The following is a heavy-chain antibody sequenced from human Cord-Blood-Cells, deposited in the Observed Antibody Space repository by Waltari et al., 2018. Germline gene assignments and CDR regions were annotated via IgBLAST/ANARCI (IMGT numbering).Heavy chain of an antibody. CDR2: IIPILGIA. CDR3: ASSSMVQGVINWFGP. J-gene: IGHJ5*02. V-gene: IGHV1-69*02. D-gene: IGHD3-10*01. Sequence: QVQLVQSGAEVKKPGSSVKVSCKASGGTFSSYTISWVRQAPGQGLEWMGRIIPILGIANYGQKFQGRVTITADKSTSTAYMELSSRRSEDTAVYYCASSSMVQGVINWFGPWGQGTLVTVSS. CDR1: GGTFSSYT.